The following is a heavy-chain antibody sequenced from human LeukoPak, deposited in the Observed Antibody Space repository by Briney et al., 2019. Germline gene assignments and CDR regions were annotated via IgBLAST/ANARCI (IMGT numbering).Heavy chain of an antibody. CDR1: GFTFSSYS. V-gene: IGHV3-7*01. D-gene: IGHD3-10*01. J-gene: IGHJ6*02. CDR2: IKQDGSEK. Sequence: GGSLRLSCAASGFTFSSYSMNWVRQAPGKGLEWVANIKQDGSEKYYVDSVKGRFTISRDNAKNSLYLQMNSLRAEDTAVYYCARDRGMKDVWGQGTTVTVSS. CDR3: ARDRGMKDV.